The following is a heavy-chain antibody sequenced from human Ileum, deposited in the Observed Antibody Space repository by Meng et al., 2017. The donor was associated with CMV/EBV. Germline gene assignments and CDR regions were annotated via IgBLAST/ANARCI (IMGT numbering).Heavy chain of an antibody. CDR2: ISSDGGYS. J-gene: IGHJ4*02. Sequence: LRISCAASGFHFSSSTMNWVRQAPGEGLEWVSSISSDGGYSPYADSVRGRFTISRDNAKDLLYLQMDSLRAEDTAVYYCVRGDTRDFWGQGTLVTVSS. V-gene: IGHV3-21*06. CDR1: GFHFSSST. CDR3: VRGDTRDF.